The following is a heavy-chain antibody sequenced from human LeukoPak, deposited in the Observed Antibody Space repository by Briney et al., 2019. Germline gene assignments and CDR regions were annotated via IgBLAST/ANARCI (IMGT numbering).Heavy chain of an antibody. J-gene: IGHJ4*02. CDR3: VTSTGQQFIPYDY. CDR1: GFNVSSNY. CDR2: IYGADAA. V-gene: IGHV3-66*02. D-gene: IGHD6-13*01. Sequence: GGSLRLSCAASGFNVSSNYMTWIRQAPGKGLEWVSLIYGADAAYYAESVRGRFMISRDNLRNTLFLQMNSLRVEDTAVYYCVTSTGQQFIPYDYWGQGTHVTVSS.